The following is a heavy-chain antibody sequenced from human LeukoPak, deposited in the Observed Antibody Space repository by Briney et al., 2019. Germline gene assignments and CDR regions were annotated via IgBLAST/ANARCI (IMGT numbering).Heavy chain of an antibody. J-gene: IGHJ4*02. CDR2: IYHSGST. D-gene: IGHD5-18*01. V-gene: IGHV4-30-2*01. Sequence: PSETLSLTCTVSGGSISSGGYYWSWIRQPPGKGLEWIGYIYHSGSTYYNPSLKSRVTISVDRSKNQFSLKLSSVTAADTAVYYCAGAIYSYGPGRFDYWGQGTLVTVSS. CDR3: AGAIYSYGPGRFDY. CDR1: GGSISSGGYY.